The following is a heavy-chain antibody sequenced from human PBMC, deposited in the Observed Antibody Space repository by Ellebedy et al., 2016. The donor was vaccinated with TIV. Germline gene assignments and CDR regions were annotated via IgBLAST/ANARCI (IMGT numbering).Heavy chain of an antibody. J-gene: IGHJ4*02. CDR3: AKDREGYCSGGNCHYFDY. CDR1: EFTFTTYG. V-gene: IGHV3-30*18. D-gene: IGHD2-15*01. Sequence: GESLKISXAASEFTFTTYGMHWVRQAPGKGLEWVAVISYDGSKKLYADSVKGRFTISRDNSKSTVFLQMNSLRTEDTAVYYCAKDREGYCSGGNCHYFDYWGQGTLVTVSS. CDR2: ISYDGSKK.